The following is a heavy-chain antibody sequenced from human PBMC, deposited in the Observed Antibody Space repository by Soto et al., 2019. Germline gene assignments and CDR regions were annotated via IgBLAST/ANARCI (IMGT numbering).Heavy chain of an antibody. CDR1: GFTFSSYA. Sequence: QVQLVESGGGVVQPGRSLRLSCAASGFTFSSYAMHWVRQAPGKGLEWVAVISYDGSNKYYADSVKGRFTISRDNSKNTLYLQMNSLRAEDTAVYYCARDRQLTFDYWCQGTLVTVSS. CDR2: ISYDGSNK. V-gene: IGHV3-30-3*01. D-gene: IGHD6-6*01. J-gene: IGHJ4*02. CDR3: ARDRQLTFDY.